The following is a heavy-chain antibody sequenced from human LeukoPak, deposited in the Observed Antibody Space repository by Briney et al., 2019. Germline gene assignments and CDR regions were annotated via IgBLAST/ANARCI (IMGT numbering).Heavy chain of an antibody. D-gene: IGHD6-13*01. CDR1: GFTFTTYE. CDR2: ISGSGSSI. CDR3: ARDGAAAGTGDY. Sequence: GGSLRLSCAASGFTFTTYEMNWVRQAPGKGLEWVSYISGSGSSIYYADSVEGRFTISRDNAKHSLYLQMNSLRAEDTAVYYCARDGAAAGTGDYWGQGTLVTVSS. J-gene: IGHJ4*02. V-gene: IGHV3-48*03.